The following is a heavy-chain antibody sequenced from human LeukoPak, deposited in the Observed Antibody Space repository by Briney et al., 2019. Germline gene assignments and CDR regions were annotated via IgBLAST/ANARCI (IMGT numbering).Heavy chain of an antibody. V-gene: IGHV3-23*01. CDR3: ARHGSWSFDY. CDR1: GFTFSSHA. J-gene: IGHJ4*02. D-gene: IGHD6-13*01. CDR2: ITSGSGSNV. Sequence: PGGSLRLSCAASGFTFSSHAMSWVRQAPGKGLEWVSAITSGSGSNVYYTDSLKGRLTISRDNSKNTLYLHMNSLRAEDTAVYYCARHGSWSFDYWGQGTLLTVSA.